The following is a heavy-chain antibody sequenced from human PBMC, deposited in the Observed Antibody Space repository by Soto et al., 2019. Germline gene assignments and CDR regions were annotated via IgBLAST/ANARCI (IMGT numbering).Heavy chain of an antibody. Sequence: PSETLSLTCAVSRGSIGGGGYSWSWIRQPPGKGLEWIGFIYHTGSTYYNPSLESRVTISVDRSKNQLYLRLSSVTAADTAVYYCARDNTGSLDSWGQGTLVTVSS. CDR2: IYHTGST. CDR3: ARDNTGSLDS. V-gene: IGHV4-30-2*01. D-gene: IGHD3-10*01. J-gene: IGHJ5*01. CDR1: RGSIGGGGYS.